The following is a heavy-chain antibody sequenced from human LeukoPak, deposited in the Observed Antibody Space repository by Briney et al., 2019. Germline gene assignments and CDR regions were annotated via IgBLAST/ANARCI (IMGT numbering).Heavy chain of an antibody. CDR1: GDSVSRNSAT. CDR3: VGCSGGSCHSGAFEI. Sequence: SQTLSLTCAISGDSVSRNSATWNWIRQSPSRGLEWLARANYRSKWYYDYAVSVKSRMSISTDSSKNQFTLQLNSVTPEDTAVYYCVGCSGGSCHSGAFEIWGQGTMVTVSS. J-gene: IGHJ3*02. V-gene: IGHV6-1*01. CDR2: ANYRSKWYY. D-gene: IGHD2-15*01.